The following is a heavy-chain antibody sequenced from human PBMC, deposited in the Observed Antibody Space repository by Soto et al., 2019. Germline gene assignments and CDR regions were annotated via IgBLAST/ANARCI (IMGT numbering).Heavy chain of an antibody. CDR2: IYSGGYT. V-gene: IGHV3-53*01. D-gene: IGHD3-10*01. J-gene: IGHJ4*02. CDR1: GFTVSNNY. Sequence: EVQLVESGGGLIQPGGSLRLSCAVSGFTVSNNYMSWVRQAPGKGLEGVSVIYSGGYTAYGDSVKGRFTISRDNSKTTLSPKSKARGAGDPAFFSWGTQPGGGGYWGQGTLVTVSS. CDR3: GTQPGGGGY.